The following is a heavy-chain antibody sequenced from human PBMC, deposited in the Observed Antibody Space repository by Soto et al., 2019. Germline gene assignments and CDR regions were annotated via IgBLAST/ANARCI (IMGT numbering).Heavy chain of an antibody. Sequence: GGSLRLSCAASGFTFSSYAMSWVRQAPGKGLEWVSAISGSGGSTYYADSVKGRFTISRDNSKNTLYLQMNSLRAEDTAVYYCAKWREGVLRYYYYYGMDVWGQGTTVTVSS. CDR3: AKWREGVLRYYYYYGMDV. V-gene: IGHV3-23*01. CDR2: ISGSGGST. J-gene: IGHJ6*02. D-gene: IGHD1-26*01. CDR1: GFTFSSYA.